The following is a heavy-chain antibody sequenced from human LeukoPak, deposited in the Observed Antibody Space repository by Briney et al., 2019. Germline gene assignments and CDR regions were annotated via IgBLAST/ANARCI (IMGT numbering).Heavy chain of an antibody. Sequence: SVKVSCKASGGTFSSYAINWVRQAPGQGLEWMGGIIPIFGTANYAQKFQGRVTITADESTSTAYMELSSLRSEDTAVYYCARGRNQLPELTYYGSGSYYAYWGQGTLVTVSS. CDR2: IIPIFGTA. J-gene: IGHJ4*02. D-gene: IGHD3-10*01. V-gene: IGHV1-69*01. CDR3: ARGRNQLPELTYYGSGSYYAY. CDR1: GGTFSSYA.